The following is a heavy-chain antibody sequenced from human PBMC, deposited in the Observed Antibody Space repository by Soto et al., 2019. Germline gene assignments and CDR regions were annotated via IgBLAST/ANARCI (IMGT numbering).Heavy chain of an antibody. CDR1: GYTFTSYD. J-gene: IGHJ4*02. CDR3: ASERSGYFDY. Sequence: QVQLVQSGAEVKKPGASVKVSCKASGYTFTSYDINWVRQATGQGLEWMGWMNPNSGNTGYAQKCXRRVNMTRNTSISTVYMELSSMRSEDTAVYQCASERSGYFDYWGQGTLVTVSS. V-gene: IGHV1-8*01. CDR2: MNPNSGNT. D-gene: IGHD1-1*01.